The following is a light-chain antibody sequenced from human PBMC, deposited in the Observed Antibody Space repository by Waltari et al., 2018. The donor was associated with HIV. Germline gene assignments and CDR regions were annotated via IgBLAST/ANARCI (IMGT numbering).Light chain of an antibody. V-gene: IGKV1-39*01. Sequence: DIRMTQSPSSVYASVGDRVTITCRASESIGKYLNWYQQKPGKAPKLLIHAASTLEGGVPSRFSGSGSGTDFSLTISGLQREDIATYYCQQSYRIPRSFGQGTKLEIK. CDR2: AAS. CDR3: QQSYRIPRS. CDR1: ESIGKY. J-gene: IGKJ2*04.